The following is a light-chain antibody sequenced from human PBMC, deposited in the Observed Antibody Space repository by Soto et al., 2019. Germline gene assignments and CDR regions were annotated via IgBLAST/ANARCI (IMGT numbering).Light chain of an antibody. CDR1: QSLQHSNGYNY. CDR2: LAS. J-gene: IGKJ1*01. V-gene: IGKV2-28*01. Sequence: DIVMTQSPLSLPVTPGEPASISCRSSQSLQHSNGYNYLDWYVQKPGQSPQILIYLASNRASGVPEEFSGSGSGTDFTLKISRVEAEDVGVYYCMQALQTPAFGQGTKVEIK. CDR3: MQALQTPA.